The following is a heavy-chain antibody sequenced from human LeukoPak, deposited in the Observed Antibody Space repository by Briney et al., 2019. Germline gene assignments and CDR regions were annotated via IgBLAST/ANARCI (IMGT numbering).Heavy chain of an antibody. D-gene: IGHD1-26*01. V-gene: IGHV3-74*01. CDR3: VRGGWGVGAADYRFDP. CDR1: GFTFNNYW. J-gene: IGHJ5*02. Sequence: PGGSLRLSCAASGFTFNNYWMHWVRQAPGKGPVWVSNIKSDGSGTGYADSVKGRFSISRDNANNRLDLQMNSLRVEDTAVYYCVRGGWGVGAADYRFDPWGQGTLVNVSS. CDR2: IKSDGSGT.